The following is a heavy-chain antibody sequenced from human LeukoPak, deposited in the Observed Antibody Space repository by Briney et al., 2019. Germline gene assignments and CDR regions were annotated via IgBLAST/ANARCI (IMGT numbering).Heavy chain of an antibody. V-gene: IGHV3-23*01. D-gene: IGHD3-10*01. CDR2: ISGSGGST. Sequence: GGSLRLSCAASGFTFSSYAMSWVRQAPGKGLEWVSAISGSGGSTYYADSVKGRFTISRDNSKNTLYLQMNSLRAEDTAIYYCAKDVLLWFGEGNYFDYWGQGTLVTVSS. J-gene: IGHJ4*02. CDR3: AKDVLLWFGEGNYFDY. CDR1: GFTFSSYA.